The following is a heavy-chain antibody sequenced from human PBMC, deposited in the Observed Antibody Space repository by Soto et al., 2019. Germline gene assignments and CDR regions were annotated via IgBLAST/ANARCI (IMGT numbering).Heavy chain of an antibody. J-gene: IGHJ4*02. V-gene: IGHV1-69*02. CDR2: IIPILGIA. Sequence: SGYTIGRVSLKTGQGLEWMGRIIPILGIANYAQKFQGRVTITADKSTSTAYMELSSLRSEDTAVYYRASGYSSGWANQTVDYWGQGTLVTVSS. D-gene: IGHD6-19*01. CDR1: SGYT. CDR3: ASGYSSGWANQTVDY.